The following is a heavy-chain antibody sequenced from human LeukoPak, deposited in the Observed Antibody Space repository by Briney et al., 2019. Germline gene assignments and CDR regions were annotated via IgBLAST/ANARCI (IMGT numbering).Heavy chain of an antibody. J-gene: IGHJ6*03. CDR2: INHSGST. V-gene: IGHV4-34*01. D-gene: IGHD4-17*01. CDR1: GGSFSGYY. Sequence: PSETLSLTCAVYGGSFSGYYWSWIRQPPGKGLEWIREINHSGSTNYNPSLKSRVTISVDTSKNQFSLKLSSVTAADTAVYYCARGVTTRYYYYYMDVWGKGTTVTVSS. CDR3: ARGVTTRYYYYYMDV.